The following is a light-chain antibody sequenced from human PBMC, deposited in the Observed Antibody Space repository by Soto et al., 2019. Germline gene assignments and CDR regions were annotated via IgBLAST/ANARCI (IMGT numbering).Light chain of an antibody. Sequence: QSLLTQAASGSGSPGQSITISCTGTSSDVGTFNLVSWYQQHPGKAPRLMIYEVIKRPSGVSNRFSGSKSGNTASLTISGLQAEDEADYYCCSYAGSSVYVFGTGTKVTVL. CDR3: CSYAGSSVYV. V-gene: IGLV2-23*02. CDR2: EVI. J-gene: IGLJ1*01. CDR1: SSDVGTFNL.